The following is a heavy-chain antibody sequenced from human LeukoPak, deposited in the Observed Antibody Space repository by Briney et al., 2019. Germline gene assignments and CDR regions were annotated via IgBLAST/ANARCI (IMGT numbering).Heavy chain of an antibody. J-gene: IGHJ5*02. Sequence: GVSVKVSCKASGYTFTGYYMHWVRQAPGQGLEWMGWINPNSGGTNYAQKFQGRVTMTRDTSISTAYMELSRLRSDDTAVYYCARIATGYNWFDPWGQGTLVTVSS. D-gene: IGHD5-24*01. V-gene: IGHV1-2*02. CDR3: ARIATGYNWFDP. CDR2: INPNSGGT. CDR1: GYTFTGYY.